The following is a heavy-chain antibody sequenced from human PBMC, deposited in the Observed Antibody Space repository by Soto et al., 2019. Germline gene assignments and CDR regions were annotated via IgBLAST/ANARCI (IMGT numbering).Heavy chain of an antibody. J-gene: IGHJ6*02. CDR2: IYYSGST. D-gene: IGHD6-13*01. Sequence: LSLTCTVSGGSISSYYWSWIRQPPGKGLEWIGYIYYSGSTNYNPSLKSRVTMSVDTSKKQFSLKLTSVTAADTAVYYCARYSSNWFQTEGMDVWGQGTTVTVSS. CDR3: ARYSSNWFQTEGMDV. V-gene: IGHV4-59*12. CDR1: GGSISSYY.